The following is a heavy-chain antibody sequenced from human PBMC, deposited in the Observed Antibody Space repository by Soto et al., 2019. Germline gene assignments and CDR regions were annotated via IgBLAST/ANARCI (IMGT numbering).Heavy chain of an antibody. CDR1: GGSISSISYY. J-gene: IGHJ5*02. V-gene: IGHV4-39*01. CDR2: IYYSGST. CDR3: ASHFSRGALYSSSWYQRGWFDX. D-gene: IGHD6-13*01. Sequence: PSETLSLTCTVSGGSISSISYYWGWIRQPPGKGLELIGSIYYSGSTYYNPSLRSRVTISVDTSKNQFSLKLSCVTAADTAVYYCASHFSRGALYSSSWYQRGWFDXWGQGTLVTVSX.